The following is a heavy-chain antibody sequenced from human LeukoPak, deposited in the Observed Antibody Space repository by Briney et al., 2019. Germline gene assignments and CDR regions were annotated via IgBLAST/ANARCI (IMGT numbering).Heavy chain of an antibody. Sequence: ASVKVSCKASGYTFTDYYMHWVRQAPGQGLEWMGWINSNSGGTKYAQKFQGRVTMTGDTSISTVYMELSGLRSDDTAVYFCARVETVAAGRVGRFDPWGQGSLVTVSS. D-gene: IGHD6-13*01. CDR2: INSNSGGT. CDR1: GYTFTDYY. V-gene: IGHV1-2*02. J-gene: IGHJ5*02. CDR3: ARVETVAAGRVGRFDP.